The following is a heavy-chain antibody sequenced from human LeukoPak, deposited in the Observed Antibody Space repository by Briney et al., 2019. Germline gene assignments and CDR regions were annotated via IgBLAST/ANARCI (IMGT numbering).Heavy chain of an antibody. CDR1: GFTFNMYT. V-gene: IGHV3-21*01. Sequence: GGSMRLSCAASGFTFNMYTMYWVRQAPGEGLEWVSSISSSTTYIYYADSVKGRFTISRDNVKNSLSLQMNSLRDEDTAVYYCARVDNYGGNPPDYWGQGTLVTVSS. J-gene: IGHJ4*02. D-gene: IGHD4-23*01. CDR2: ISSSTTYI. CDR3: ARVDNYGGNPPDY.